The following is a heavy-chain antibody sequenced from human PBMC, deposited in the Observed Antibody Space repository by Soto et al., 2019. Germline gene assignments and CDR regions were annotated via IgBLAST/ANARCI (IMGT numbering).Heavy chain of an antibody. Sequence: EVELVESGGGLVQAGGSLRVSCGVSGFTSSDHYMDWVRQAQGKGLEWVGRTANKRSRYTPKYAASVKGRIIISRDDSNLSLYLQRTNVKVEDTAVYYFTRAGFGHGLDVWGQGTTVTVTS. D-gene: IGHD3-16*01. CDR3: TRAGFGHGLDV. CDR1: GFTSSDHY. V-gene: IGHV3-72*01. CDR2: TANKRSRYTP. J-gene: IGHJ6*02.